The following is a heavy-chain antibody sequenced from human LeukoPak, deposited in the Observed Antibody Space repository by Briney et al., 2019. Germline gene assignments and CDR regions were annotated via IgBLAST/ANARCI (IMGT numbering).Heavy chain of an antibody. Sequence: GGSLRLSCAASGFIFRDCGMSWVRQAPGKGLEWVSGISGRGDKTYYADSVKGRFTISRDNSKNTLRLQMDSLRDEDTAIYYCAKTLKPNAGPFHFWGQGTLASVSS. CDR1: GFIFRDCG. D-gene: IGHD3-10*01. J-gene: IGHJ4*02. CDR2: ISGRGDKT. CDR3: AKTLKPNAGPFHF. V-gene: IGHV3-23*01.